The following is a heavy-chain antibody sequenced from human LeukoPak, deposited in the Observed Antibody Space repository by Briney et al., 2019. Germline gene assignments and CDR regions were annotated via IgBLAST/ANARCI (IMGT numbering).Heavy chain of an antibody. Sequence: SETLSLTCSVSGGSIFSSTFYWGWVRQPPGKGLEWIGIIHHSGSTYYNSSLKSRVTISVDTSKNTLSLKLNSVTAADTAVYYCARGGLYSPQFDYWGQGTLVTVSS. CDR3: ARGGLYSPQFDY. J-gene: IGHJ4*02. CDR1: GGSIFSSTFY. V-gene: IGHV4-39*07. D-gene: IGHD4-11*01. CDR2: IHHSGST.